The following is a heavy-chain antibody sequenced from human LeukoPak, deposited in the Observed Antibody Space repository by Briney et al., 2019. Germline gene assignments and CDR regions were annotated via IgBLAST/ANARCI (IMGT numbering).Heavy chain of an antibody. CDR1: GFTFSSYA. Sequence: GGSLRLSCAASGFTFSSYAIHWVRQAPGKGLEWVAFISYDGGDKRYAESVKGRITISRDNSRKTLYLQMHSLGPEDTAIYCCARDLSERYSIDYWGQGTLVTVSS. J-gene: IGHJ4*02. V-gene: IGHV3-30-3*01. CDR3: ARDLSERYSIDY. CDR2: ISYDGGDK. D-gene: IGHD1-20*01.